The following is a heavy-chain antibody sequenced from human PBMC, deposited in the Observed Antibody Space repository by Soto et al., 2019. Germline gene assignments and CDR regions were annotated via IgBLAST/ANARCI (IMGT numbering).Heavy chain of an antibody. CDR2: MNPNSGNT. CDR1: GYTFTSYD. V-gene: IGHV1-8*01. CDR3: ARACSSWAGYYYYMDV. J-gene: IGHJ6*03. D-gene: IGHD6-13*01. Sequence: QVQLVQSGAEVKKPGASVKVSCKASGYTFTSYDINWVRQATGQGLEWMGWMNPNSGNTGYAQKFQGRVTMTRNTSISTAYMELSSLRSEDTAVYYCARACSSWAGYYYYMDVWGKGTTVTVSS.